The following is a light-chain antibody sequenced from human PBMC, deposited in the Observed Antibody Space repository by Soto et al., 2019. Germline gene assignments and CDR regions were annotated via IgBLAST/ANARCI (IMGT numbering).Light chain of an antibody. CDR3: QTWGTGVYV. J-gene: IGLJ1*01. CDR2: LNSVDSR. V-gene: IGLV4-69*01. CDR1: SGHRFYA. Sequence: QPVLTQSPSASASLGASVKVTCTLSSGHRFYAIAWHQHQPEKGPPYFMSLNSVDSRDKGDGIPDRFSGSSSGAEHFLTISSLQSDAEGGYYCQTWGTGVYVFATGTKVTVL.